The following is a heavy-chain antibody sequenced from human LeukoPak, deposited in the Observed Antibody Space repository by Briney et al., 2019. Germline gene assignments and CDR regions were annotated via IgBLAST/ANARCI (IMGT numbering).Heavy chain of an antibody. CDR3: ARGYCSSTSCYDLGEYDY. CDR2: IIPIFGTA. D-gene: IGHD2-2*01. V-gene: IGHV1-69*05. J-gene: IGHJ4*02. CDR1: GGTFSSYA. Sequence: SVKVSCKASGGTFSSYAISWVRQAPGQGLEWMGGIIPIFGTANYAQKFQGRVTITTDESTSTAYIELSSLRSEDTAVYYCARGYCSSTSCYDLGEYDYWGQGTLVTVSS.